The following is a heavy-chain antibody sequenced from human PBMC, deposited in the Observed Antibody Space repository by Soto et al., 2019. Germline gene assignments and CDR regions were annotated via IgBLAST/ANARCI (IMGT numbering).Heavy chain of an antibody. CDR2: IYYSGST. V-gene: IGHV4-31*03. CDR3: ARVPLDTAMFLDY. D-gene: IGHD5-18*01. Sequence: KPSETLSLTCTVSGGSISSGGYYWSWIRQHPGKGLEWIGYIYYSGSTYYNPSLKSRVTISVDTSKNQFSLKLSSVTAADTAVYYCARVPLDTAMFLDYWGQGTLVTVSS. CDR1: GGSISSGGYY. J-gene: IGHJ4*02.